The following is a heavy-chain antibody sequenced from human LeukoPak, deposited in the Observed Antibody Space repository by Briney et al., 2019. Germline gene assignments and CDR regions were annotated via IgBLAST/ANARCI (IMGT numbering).Heavy chain of an antibody. D-gene: IGHD4-17*01. CDR1: GFTFSSYS. CDR3: ARDFYGDYPSRYFDY. J-gene: IGHJ4*02. CDR2: ISSSSSYI. Sequence: KPGGSLRLSCAASGFTFSSYSMTWVRQAPGKGLEWVSSISSSSSYIYYADSVKGRFTISRVNAKNSLYLQMNSLRAEDTAVYYCARDFYGDYPSRYFDYWGQGTLVTVSS. V-gene: IGHV3-21*01.